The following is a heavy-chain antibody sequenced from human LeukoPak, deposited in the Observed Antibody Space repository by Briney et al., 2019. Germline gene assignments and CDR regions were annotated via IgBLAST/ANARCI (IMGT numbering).Heavy chain of an antibody. J-gene: IGHJ6*02. CDR2: IHHSGTT. CDR3: AKYYYVSGTYYTLDYGMDV. D-gene: IGHD3-10*01. V-gene: IGHV4-39*07. Sequence: SETLSLTCNVSGGSIIGNSTDYWGWVRQPPGKGLEWIATIHHSGTTNYNPSLKSRVTISVDKSKNQFSLKLSSVTAADTAVYYCAKYYYVSGTYYTLDYGMDVWGQGTTVTVS. CDR1: GGSIIGNSTDY.